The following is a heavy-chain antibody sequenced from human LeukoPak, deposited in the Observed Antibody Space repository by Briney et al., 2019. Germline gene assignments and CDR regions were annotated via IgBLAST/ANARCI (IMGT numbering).Heavy chain of an antibody. CDR3: ARGNKTFDP. D-gene: IGHD2/OR15-2a*01. V-gene: IGHV3-30*04. Sequence: GGSLRLSCVVSGFTLRSYAMHWVRQAPGKGLEWVAVILNDGNNKYYADSVEGRFTVSRDNSKNTLYLQMNSLRAEDTAVYYCARGNKTFDPWGQGTLVTVSS. CDR1: GFTLRSYA. CDR2: ILNDGNNK. J-gene: IGHJ5*02.